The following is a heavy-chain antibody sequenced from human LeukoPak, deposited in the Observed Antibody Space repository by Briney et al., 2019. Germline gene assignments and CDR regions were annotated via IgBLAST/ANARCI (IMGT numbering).Heavy chain of an antibody. CDR2: ISGSGGST. CDR3: ARVETMVRGPPPY. V-gene: IGHV3-23*01. D-gene: IGHD3-10*01. Sequence: SGGSLRLSCAASGFTFSSYAMSWVRQAPGKGLEWVSAISGSGGSTYYADSVKGRFTISRDNSKNTLYLQMNSLRAEDTAVYYCARVETMVRGPPPYWGQGTLVTVSS. CDR1: GFTFSSYA. J-gene: IGHJ4*02.